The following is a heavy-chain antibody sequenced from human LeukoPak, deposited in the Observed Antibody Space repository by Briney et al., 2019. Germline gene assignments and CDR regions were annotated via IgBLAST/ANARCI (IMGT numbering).Heavy chain of an antibody. CDR2: INTDGSIT. V-gene: IGHV3-74*01. J-gene: IGHJ4*02. Sequence: GGSLRLSCAASGFTFSDYWIHWVRQAPGEGLVWVSRINTDGSITNYADSVKGRFSISRDSAKNTLYLQMSSLRAEDTAVYYCARDRGPRTGFMVREAYDYWGQGTLVTVSS. CDR1: GFTFSDYW. D-gene: IGHD3-10*01. CDR3: ARDRGPRTGFMVREAYDY.